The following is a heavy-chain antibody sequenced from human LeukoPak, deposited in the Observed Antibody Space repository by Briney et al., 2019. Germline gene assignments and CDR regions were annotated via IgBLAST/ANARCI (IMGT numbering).Heavy chain of an antibody. D-gene: IGHD1-1*01. CDR1: FSXXA. Sequence: FSXXAXXWVXQAPGKGLEWVAVISYDGSNKYYADSVKGRFTISRDNSKNTLYLQMNSLRAEDTAVYYCARDSGPFDYWGQGTLVTVSS. CDR3: ARDSGPFDY. CDR2: ISYDGSNK. J-gene: IGHJ4*02. V-gene: IGHV3-30*01.